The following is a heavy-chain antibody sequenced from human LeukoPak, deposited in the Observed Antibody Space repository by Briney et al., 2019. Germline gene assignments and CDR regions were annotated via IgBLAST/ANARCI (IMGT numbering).Heavy chain of an antibody. V-gene: IGHV3-23*01. CDR3: AKDKQWLWFELVY. J-gene: IGHJ4*02. CDR2: ISGSGGST. CDR1: GFTFSSYA. D-gene: IGHD3-10*01. Sequence: AGGSLRLSCAASGFTFSSYAMSWVRQAPGKGLEWVSAISGSGGSTYYADSVKGRFTISRDNSKNTLYLQMNSLRAEDTAVYYCAKDKQWLWFELVYWGQGTLVTVSS.